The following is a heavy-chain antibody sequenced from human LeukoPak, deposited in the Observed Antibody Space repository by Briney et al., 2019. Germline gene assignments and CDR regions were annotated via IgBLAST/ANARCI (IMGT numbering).Heavy chain of an antibody. CDR3: ASFVVVPAAAQHGYFDY. Sequence: ASVKVSCKASGYAFTSYGISWVRQAPGQGLEWMGWMSAYNGNTNYAQKLQGRVTMTTDTSTSTAYMELRSLRSDDTAVYYCASFVVVPAAAQHGYFDYWGQGTLVTVSS. J-gene: IGHJ4*02. CDR1: GYAFTSYG. CDR2: MSAYNGNT. D-gene: IGHD2-2*01. V-gene: IGHV1-18*01.